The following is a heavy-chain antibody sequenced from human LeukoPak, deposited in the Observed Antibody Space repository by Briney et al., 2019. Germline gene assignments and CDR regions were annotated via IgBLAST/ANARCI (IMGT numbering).Heavy chain of an antibody. CDR3: ARDGYYDSSGYYPEHFDY. CDR2: INTNTGRP. CDR1: GGTFSSYS. V-gene: IGHV7-4-1*02. J-gene: IGHJ4*02. D-gene: IGHD3-22*01. Sequence: ASVKVSCKDSGGTFSSYSINWVRQAPGQGLEWMGWINTNTGRPTYAQGFTGRFVFSLDTSISTAYLQISSLKAEDTAVYYCARDGYYDSSGYYPEHFDYWGQGTLVTVSS.